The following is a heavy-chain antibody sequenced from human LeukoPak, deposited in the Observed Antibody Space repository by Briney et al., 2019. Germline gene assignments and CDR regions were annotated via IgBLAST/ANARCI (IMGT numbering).Heavy chain of an antibody. D-gene: IGHD3-10*01. CDR1: GGSISSGDYY. J-gene: IGHJ4*02. Sequence: SVTLSLACTVSGGSISSGDYYWSWIRQPPGKGLEWIGYIYYSGTTYYNPSLKSRVTISVDTSKNQFSLKLTSVTAADTAVYYCARGPYGSGSYYWGQGTLVTVSS. V-gene: IGHV4-30-4*01. CDR3: ARGPYGSGSYY. CDR2: IYYSGTT.